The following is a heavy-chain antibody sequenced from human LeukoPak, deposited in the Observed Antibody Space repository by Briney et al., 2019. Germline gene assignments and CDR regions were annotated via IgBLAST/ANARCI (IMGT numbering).Heavy chain of an antibody. V-gene: IGHV4-61*01. Sequence: SETLSLTCTVSGVSVSSGSYYWSWIRQPPGKGLEWIGYIYYSGSTNYNPSLKSRVTISVDTSKNQFSLKLSSVTAADTAVYYCARDSALLWFRDGDYYYYGMDVWGKGTTVTVSS. CDR1: GVSVSSGSYY. J-gene: IGHJ6*04. CDR2: IYYSGST. CDR3: ARDSALLWFRDGDYYYYGMDV. D-gene: IGHD3-10*01.